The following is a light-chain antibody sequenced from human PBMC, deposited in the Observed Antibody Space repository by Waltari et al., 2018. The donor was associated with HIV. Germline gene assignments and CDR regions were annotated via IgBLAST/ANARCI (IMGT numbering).Light chain of an antibody. Sequence: QSALTQPASVSGSPGHSITISCPGTRSNVGSDALVLWSQQHPGEAPKLIIYEVTKRPSGVSNRFSGSKSGNTASLTISGLQAEDEADYYCCSCPRSGIRYVFGTGTKVTVL. CDR2: EVT. CDR3: CSCPRSGIRYV. V-gene: IGLV2-23*02. J-gene: IGLJ1*01. CDR1: RSNVGSDAL.